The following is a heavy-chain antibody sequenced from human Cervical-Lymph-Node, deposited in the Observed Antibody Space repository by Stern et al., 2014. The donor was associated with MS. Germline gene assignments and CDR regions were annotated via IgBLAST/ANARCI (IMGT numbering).Heavy chain of an antibody. CDR2: IIPFFGTA. V-gene: IGHV1-69*01. J-gene: IGHJ6*02. CDR1: GGTFSSYA. Sequence: VQLVESGAEVKTPGSSVKVSCKASGGTFSSYAISWVRQAPGQGLERMGGIIPFFGTANDAQKFQGRVTITADESTSTAYMELSSLRSEDTAVYYCARRGVRANPYYYGMDVWGQGTTVTVSS. CDR3: ARRGVRANPYYYGMDV. D-gene: IGHD3-10*01.